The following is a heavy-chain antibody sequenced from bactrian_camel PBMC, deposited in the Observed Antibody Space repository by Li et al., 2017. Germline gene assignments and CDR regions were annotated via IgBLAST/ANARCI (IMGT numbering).Heavy chain of an antibody. D-gene: IGHD3*01. J-gene: IGHJ6*01. V-gene: IGHV3S31*01. CDR1: GYISSRHC. Sequence: VQLVESGGGSNSVQAGGSLRLSCTHSGYISSRHCMGWFRQAPGKAREGIAGIRRDGDEYYAGSVKGRFTISQDNAKNIIYLQMSSLTPDDTAMYYCAAGTRIIVGDYCDGITTWGQGTQVTVS. CDR2: IRRDGDE. CDR3: AAGTRIIVGDYCDGITT.